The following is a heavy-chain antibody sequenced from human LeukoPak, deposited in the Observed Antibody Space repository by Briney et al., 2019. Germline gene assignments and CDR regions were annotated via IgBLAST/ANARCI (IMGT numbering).Heavy chain of an antibody. V-gene: IGHV1-18*01. J-gene: IGHJ4*02. CDR3: ARDLGKTLPYYFDY. CDR1: GYTFTSYG. CDR2: ISAYNGNT. D-gene: IGHD3-16*01. Sequence: ASVKVSCKASGYTFTSYGISWVRQAPGQGLEWMGWISAYNGNTNYAQKLQGRVTMTTDTSTSTAYMELRSLRSDDTAVYYCARDLGKTLPYYFDYWGRGTLVTVSS.